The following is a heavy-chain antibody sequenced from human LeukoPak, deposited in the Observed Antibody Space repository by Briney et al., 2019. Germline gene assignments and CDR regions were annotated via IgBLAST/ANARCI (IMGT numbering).Heavy chain of an antibody. CDR2: IKQDGSEK. CDR3: ARESGYSYGYVKY. V-gene: IGHV3-7*01. CDR1: GFTFRNYW. J-gene: IGHJ4*02. D-gene: IGHD5-18*01. Sequence: PGGSLRLSCAASGFTFRNYWTSWVRQAPGKGLEWVANIKQDGSEKYYVDSVKGRFTISRDNAENSLDLQMKSLRAEDTAVYYCARESGYSYGYVKYWGQGTLVTVSS.